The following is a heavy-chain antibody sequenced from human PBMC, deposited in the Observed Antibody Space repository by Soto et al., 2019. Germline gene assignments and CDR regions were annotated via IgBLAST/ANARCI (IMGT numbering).Heavy chain of an antibody. V-gene: IGHV1-69*01. CDR3: AVTWVEGIAAGPSYYYYGMTV. CDR1: GGTFSSYA. CDR2: IIHVFGTT. J-gene: IGHJ6*02. Sequence: QVQLVQSGAEVKKPGSSVKVSCKVSGGTFSSYAISWVRQAPGQGLEWRGGIIHVFGTTNKAQKFQGRVTITADESTSTAYMELSSLRSEDTAVYYCAVTWVEGIAAGPSYYYYGMTVWGQGTTVTLSS. D-gene: IGHD6-13*01.